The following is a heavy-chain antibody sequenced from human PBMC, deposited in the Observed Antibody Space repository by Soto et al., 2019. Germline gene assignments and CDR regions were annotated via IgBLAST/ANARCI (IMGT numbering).Heavy chain of an antibody. J-gene: IGHJ6*02. V-gene: IGHV4-61*01. CDR3: ARARPDSAGSSLGRRLDV. Sequence: SETLSLTCIVCGDSVTFGHHYWSWIRQPPXKGLEWIGHIFFTGATNYSPSLKSRVTMSVDSSKSQFSLNLTSVTAADSAIYYCARARPDSAGSSLGRRLDVWGQGTTVTV. CDR1: GDSVTFGHHY. CDR2: IFFTGAT. D-gene: IGHD3-10*01.